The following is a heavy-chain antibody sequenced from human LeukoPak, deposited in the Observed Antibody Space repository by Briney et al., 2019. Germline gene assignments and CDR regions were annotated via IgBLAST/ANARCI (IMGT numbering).Heavy chain of an antibody. J-gene: IGHJ4*02. CDR3: ARQRVNKWNNLRSFDY. D-gene: IGHD1/OR15-1a*01. V-gene: IGHV4-34*01. Sequence: PSETLSLTCAVYGGSFSGYHWSWIRQPPGKGLEWIGEINHSGSTNYNPSLKSRVTISLDTSKNQFSLKLSSMTAADTAVYYCARQRVNKWNNLRSFDYWGQGTLVTVSS. CDR2: INHSGST. CDR1: GGSFSGYH.